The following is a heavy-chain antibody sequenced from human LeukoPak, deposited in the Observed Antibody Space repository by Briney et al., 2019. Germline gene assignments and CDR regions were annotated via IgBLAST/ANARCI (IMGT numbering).Heavy chain of an antibody. V-gene: IGHV3-21*01. CDR2: ISSSSSYI. CDR1: GFTFSSYS. CDR3: ATDAYYDSSGHQI. J-gene: IGHJ3*02. Sequence: GGSLRLSCAASGFTFSSYSMNWVRQAPGKGLEWVSSISSSSSYIYYADSVKGRFTISRDNAKNSLYLQMNSLRAEDTAVYYCATDAYYDSSGHQIWGQGTMVTVSS. D-gene: IGHD3-22*01.